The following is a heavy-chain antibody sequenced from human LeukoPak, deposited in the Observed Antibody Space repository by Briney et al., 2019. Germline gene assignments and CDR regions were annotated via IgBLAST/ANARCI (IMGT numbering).Heavy chain of an antibody. Sequence: WASVKASCKGSGYTFSYFGINWVRQAPGQGLEWMGWINGYNGNTNYAQKSEGRLSLTTDTATSTVYMELKNLTSDDTAVYFCARGLDAASDLANFDYWGQGTLITVSS. D-gene: IGHD1-1*01. CDR1: GYTFSYFG. J-gene: IGHJ4*02. CDR2: INGYNGNT. V-gene: IGHV1-18*01. CDR3: ARGLDAASDLANFDY.